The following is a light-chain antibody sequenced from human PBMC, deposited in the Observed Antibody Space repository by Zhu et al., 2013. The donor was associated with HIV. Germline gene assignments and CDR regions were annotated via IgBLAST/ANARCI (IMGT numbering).Light chain of an antibody. CDR3: QQRSSWPIA. Sequence: EIVLTQSPATLSLSPGERATLSCRASQSVSSNLAWYQQKPGQAPRLLIYDASHRATGIPARFSGSGSGTDFTLTISSLEPEDFAIYHCQQRSSWPIAFGQGTRLDIK. V-gene: IGKV3-11*01. CDR1: QSVSSN. J-gene: IGKJ5*01. CDR2: DAS.